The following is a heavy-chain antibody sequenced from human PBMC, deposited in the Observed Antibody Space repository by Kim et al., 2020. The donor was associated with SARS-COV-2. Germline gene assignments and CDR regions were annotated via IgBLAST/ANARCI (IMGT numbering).Heavy chain of an antibody. J-gene: IGHJ4*02. CDR1: GFTFSSYS. CDR3: ARDHGPIWGLQELLYYDCSGGY. Sequence: GGSLRLSCAASGFTFSSYSMNWVRQAPGKGLEWVSYISSSSSTIYYADSVKGRFTISRDNAKNSLYLQMNSLRDEDTAVYYCARDHGPIWGLQELLYYDCSGGYWGQGTLVTVSS. D-gene: IGHD3-22*01. V-gene: IGHV3-48*02. CDR2: ISSSSSTI.